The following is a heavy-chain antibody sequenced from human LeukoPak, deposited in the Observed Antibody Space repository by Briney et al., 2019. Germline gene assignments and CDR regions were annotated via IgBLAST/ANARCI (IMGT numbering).Heavy chain of an antibody. CDR1: GFTFSNFA. J-gene: IGHJ5*02. D-gene: IGHD6-13*01. V-gene: IGHV3-23*01. CDR3: AKGPSIAAAGTFDP. CDR2: IRGSSDST. Sequence: PGGSLRLSCAASGFTFSNFAMNWVRQAPGKGLEWVSAIRGSSDSTYYADSVTGRFTISRDSSKNTLYLQMNSLRAEDTAIHYCAKGPSIAAAGTFDPWGQGTLVTVSS.